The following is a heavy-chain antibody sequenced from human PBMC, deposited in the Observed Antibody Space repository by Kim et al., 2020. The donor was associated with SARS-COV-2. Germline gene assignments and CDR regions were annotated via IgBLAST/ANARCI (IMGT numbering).Heavy chain of an antibody. CDR3: AKESGYGYYFDY. Sequence: GGSLRLSCAASGFTFDDYAMHWVRQAPGKGLEWVSGISWNSGSIGYADSVKGRFTISRDNAKNSLYLQMNSLRAEDTALYYCAKESGYGYYFDYWGQGTLVTVSS. V-gene: IGHV3-9*01. CDR1: GFTFDDYA. D-gene: IGHD5-12*01. J-gene: IGHJ4*02. CDR2: ISWNSGSI.